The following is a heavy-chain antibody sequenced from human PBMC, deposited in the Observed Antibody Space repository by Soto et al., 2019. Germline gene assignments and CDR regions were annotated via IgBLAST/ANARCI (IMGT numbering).Heavy chain of an antibody. J-gene: IGHJ4*02. CDR2: VFYSGAT. CDR1: GGPIKTGDYY. CDR3: ARAGLSYGDLHF. D-gene: IGHD2-21*02. Sequence: QVQLKESGPGLVKPSETLSLTCNVSGGPIKTGDYYWNWIRQPPGKGLEWIGYVFYSGATNYSPYLNARASISTDTSKNQFSLSPTSVTAADTAVSYCARAGLSYGDLHFWGQGIWVTVST. V-gene: IGHV4-30-4*01.